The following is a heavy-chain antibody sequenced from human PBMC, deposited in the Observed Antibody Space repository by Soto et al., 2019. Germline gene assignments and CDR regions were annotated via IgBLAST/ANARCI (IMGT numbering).Heavy chain of an antibody. J-gene: IGHJ4*02. CDR3: ARDGYSGSYYGGNFDY. Sequence: QVQLVQSGAEVKKPGASVKVSCKASGYTFTSYYMHWVRQAPGQGLEWMGIINPSGGSTSYAQKFQGRVTIARDTSTSTDYMELSSLRSEDTAVYYCARDGYSGSYYGGNFDYWGQGTLVTVSS. V-gene: IGHV1-46*01. CDR2: INPSGGST. D-gene: IGHD1-26*01. CDR1: GYTFTSYY.